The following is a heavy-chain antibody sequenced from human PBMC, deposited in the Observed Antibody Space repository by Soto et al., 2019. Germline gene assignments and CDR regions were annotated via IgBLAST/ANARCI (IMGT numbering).Heavy chain of an antibody. V-gene: IGHV5-51*01. CDR1: GYNFANYW. CDR2: IYPGDSDT. J-gene: IGHJ4*02. Sequence: GESLKISCKGSGYNFANYWIGWVRQMPGKGLEWMGIIYPGDSDTRYSPSFQGQVTISADKSISTAYLQWSSLKASDTAMYYCAIRGSFRAPDYWGQGTQVTVSS. CDR3: AIRGSFRAPDY. D-gene: IGHD2-15*01.